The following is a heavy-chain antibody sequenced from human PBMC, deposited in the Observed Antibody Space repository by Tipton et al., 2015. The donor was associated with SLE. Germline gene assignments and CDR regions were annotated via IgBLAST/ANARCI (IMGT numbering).Heavy chain of an antibody. D-gene: IGHD5-12*01. V-gene: IGHV1-69*18. CDR3: ARVAAIVATGAAFDI. CDR1: GGSFNNYA. J-gene: IGHJ3*02. Sequence: QLVQSGPEVKKPGSSVKVSCKASGGSFNNYAISWVRQAPGQGLEWMARIIPILGSSNYAQSFQSRVTITADESTSTAYMELSSLRSEDTAVYYCARVAAIVATGAAFDIWGQGTMVTVSS. CDR2: IIPILGSS.